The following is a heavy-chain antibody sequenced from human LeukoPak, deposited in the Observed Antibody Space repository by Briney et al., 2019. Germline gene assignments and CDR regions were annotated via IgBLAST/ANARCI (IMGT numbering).Heavy chain of an antibody. D-gene: IGHD4-23*01. Sequence: VASVKVSCKASGYTFTSYAMNWVRQAPGQGLEWMGWISAYNGNTKYAQKLQGRVTMTTDTSTNTAYMELRSLRSDDTAVYYCARDNGGKITWLDPWGQGTLVTVSS. CDR2: ISAYNGNT. J-gene: IGHJ5*02. CDR1: GYTFTSYA. CDR3: ARDNGGKITWLDP. V-gene: IGHV1-18*01.